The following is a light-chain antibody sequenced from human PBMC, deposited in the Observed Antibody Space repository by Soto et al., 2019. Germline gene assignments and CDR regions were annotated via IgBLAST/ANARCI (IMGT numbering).Light chain of an antibody. CDR1: QGISSF. CDR2: AAS. V-gene: IGKV1-9*01. CDR3: QHYGRGSPIA. J-gene: IGKJ5*01. Sequence: DSTLTQSPSFLSAYVGDRVTITCRASQGISSFLVWYQQKPGKAPKVLIYAASTLQSGVPSRFSGSGSGTEFTLIINRLQPEDFALYFCQHYGRGSPIAFGLGTRLEIK.